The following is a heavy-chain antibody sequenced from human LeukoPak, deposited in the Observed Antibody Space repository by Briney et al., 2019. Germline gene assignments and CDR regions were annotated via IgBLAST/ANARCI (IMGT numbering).Heavy chain of an antibody. CDR2: ISYDGSNK. D-gene: IGHD3-10*01. CDR3: TRTGYGSGSYYTDY. V-gene: IGHV3-30*01. CDR1: GFTFSSYA. Sequence: PGGSLRLSCAASGFTFSSYAMHWVRQAPGKGLEWVAVISYDGSNKYYADSVKGRFTISRDNSKNTLYLQMNSLRAEDTAVYYCTRTGYGSGSYYTDYWGQGTLVTVSS. J-gene: IGHJ4*02.